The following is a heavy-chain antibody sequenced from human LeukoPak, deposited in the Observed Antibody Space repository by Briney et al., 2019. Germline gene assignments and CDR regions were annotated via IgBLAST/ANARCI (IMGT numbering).Heavy chain of an antibody. CDR1: GLIFSTYS. V-gene: IGHV3-30*02. CDR3: AKDSSLDY. CDR2: IRNDGSDK. Sequence: GGSLSLSCAASGLIFSTYSMNWVRQAPGKGLEWVAFIRNDGSDKYYADSVKGRFTISRDNSKNTESLQMNSLRLEDTAVYYCAKDSSLDYWGQGTLVTVSS. J-gene: IGHJ4*02.